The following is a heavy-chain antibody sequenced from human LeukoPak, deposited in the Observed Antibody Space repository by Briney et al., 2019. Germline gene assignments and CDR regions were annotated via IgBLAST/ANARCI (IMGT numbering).Heavy chain of an antibody. D-gene: IGHD6-6*01. CDR1: GSSISSYY. V-gene: IGHV4-59*01. Sequence: SATLSLTCTVSGSSISSYYWSWIRQPPGKGLEWIGYIYYGGSTNYNPSLKSRVTISVDTSKNQFSLKLSSVTAADTAVYYCARVPEARLTPYHWFDPWGQGTLVTVSS. CDR3: ARVPEARLTPYHWFDP. CDR2: IYYGGST. J-gene: IGHJ5*02.